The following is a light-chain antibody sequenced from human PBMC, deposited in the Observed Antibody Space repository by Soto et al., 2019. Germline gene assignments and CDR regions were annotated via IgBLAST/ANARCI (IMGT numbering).Light chain of an antibody. Sequence: DIQMTQSPSSLSASVGDRVSITCRASQGITNYLAWYQQKPGKVPKLLIYGSYTLQSGVPFRFSGTGSGTDFTLTIRSLQPEDVATYYCQKYDSAPFTFGPGTKVDIK. V-gene: IGKV1-27*01. CDR1: QGITNY. J-gene: IGKJ3*01. CDR2: GSY. CDR3: QKYDSAPFT.